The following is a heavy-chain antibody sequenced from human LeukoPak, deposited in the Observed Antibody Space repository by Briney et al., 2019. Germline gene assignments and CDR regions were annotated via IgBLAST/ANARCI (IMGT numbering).Heavy chain of an antibody. J-gene: IGHJ4*02. Sequence: PGGSLRLSCAASGFTFSGYEMNWVRQAPGKGLEWVSYISSSGSSIYYADSVKGRFTISRDNAKNSLYLQMNSLRAEDTAVYYCARVLSGWYDYWGQGTWSPSPQ. V-gene: IGHV3-48*03. D-gene: IGHD6-19*01. CDR2: ISSSGSSI. CDR1: GFTFSGYE. CDR3: ARVLSGWYDY.